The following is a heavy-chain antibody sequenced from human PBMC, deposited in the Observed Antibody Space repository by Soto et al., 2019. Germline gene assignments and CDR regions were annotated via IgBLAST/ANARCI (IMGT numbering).Heavy chain of an antibody. Sequence: QVQLQESGPGLVKPSQTLSLTCTVSGGSISSGGYYWSWIRQHPGKGLEWIGYIYYSGSTYYNPYLMSRVTISVDTSNNQFSLKLSSVTAAGTAVYYCARATYYYDSSGLNWGQGTLVTVSS. CDR1: GGSISSGGYY. J-gene: IGHJ4*02. V-gene: IGHV4-31*03. CDR2: IYYSGST. D-gene: IGHD3-22*01. CDR3: ARATYYYDSSGLN.